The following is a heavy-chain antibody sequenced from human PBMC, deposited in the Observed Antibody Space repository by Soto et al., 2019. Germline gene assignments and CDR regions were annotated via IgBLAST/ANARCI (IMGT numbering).Heavy chain of an antibody. CDR2: IYPGDSDT. Sequence: IRKMKRKGLEWMGIIYPGDSDTTYSPSFQGQVTISADKSISTAYLQWSSLKASDTAMYYCARTSAAGKYYYGMDVWGQGTTVTVSS. CDR3: ARTSAAGKYYYGMDV. V-gene: IGHV5-51*01. J-gene: IGHJ6*02. D-gene: IGHD6-13*01.